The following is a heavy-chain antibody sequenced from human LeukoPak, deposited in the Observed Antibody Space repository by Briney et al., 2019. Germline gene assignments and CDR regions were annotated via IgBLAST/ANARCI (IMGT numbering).Heavy chain of an antibody. V-gene: IGHV3-33*01. D-gene: IGHD3-16*02. CDR1: GFTFSSFG. CDR2: IWYDGNRK. Sequence: PGRSLRLSCAASGFTFSSFGMHWVRQAPGKGLEWVAVIWYDGNRKYYEDSVKGRFTISRDNSKNALYLQMNSLRADDTAVYYCATLRSFAFDIWGQGTMVAVSS. J-gene: IGHJ3*02. CDR3: ATLRSFAFDI.